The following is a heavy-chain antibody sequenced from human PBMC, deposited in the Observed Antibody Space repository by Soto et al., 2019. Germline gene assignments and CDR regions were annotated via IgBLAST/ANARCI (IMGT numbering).Heavy chain of an antibody. Sequence: QVQLQESGPGLVKPSETLSLTCTVSGGSIISGYWSWIRQPPGKGLEWIGYISHSGNTNYNPSVKSRVTRSVDTPKNQFSLRLSSVTTADTAVYYCAGLRGYAGSPIDYWGQGTLVTVSS. D-gene: IGHD2-15*01. CDR1: GGSIISGY. J-gene: IGHJ4*02. CDR2: ISHSGNT. V-gene: IGHV4-59*01. CDR3: AGLRGYAGSPIDY.